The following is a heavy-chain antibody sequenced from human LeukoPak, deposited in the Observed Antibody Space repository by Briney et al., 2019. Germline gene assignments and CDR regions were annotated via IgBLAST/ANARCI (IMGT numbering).Heavy chain of an antibody. CDR3: ARVGSSGYPIDY. D-gene: IGHD3-22*01. J-gene: IGHJ4*02. CDR1: GLTFSDYY. CDR2: ISSSGSTI. V-gene: IGHV3-11*01. Sequence: KPGGSLRLSCAASGLTFSDYYMSWIRQAPGKGLEWVSYISSSGSTINYADSVKGRFTISSDSAKKSLFLQMNSLRAEGTAVYYCARVGSSGYPIDYWGQGTLVTVSS.